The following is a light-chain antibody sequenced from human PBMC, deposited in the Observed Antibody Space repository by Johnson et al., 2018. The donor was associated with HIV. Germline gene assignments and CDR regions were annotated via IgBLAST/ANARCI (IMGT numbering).Light chain of an antibody. CDR2: ENN. J-gene: IGLJ1*01. CDR3: GTWDSSLSAGRYV. CDR1: SSNIGNNY. V-gene: IGLV1-51*02. Sequence: QPVLTQPPSVSAAPGQKVTISCSGSSSNIGNNYVSWYQQLPGTAPKLLIYENNKRPSGIPDRFSGSKSGTSATLGITGLQNGDEADYYCGTWDSSLSAGRYVFGTGTKVTVL.